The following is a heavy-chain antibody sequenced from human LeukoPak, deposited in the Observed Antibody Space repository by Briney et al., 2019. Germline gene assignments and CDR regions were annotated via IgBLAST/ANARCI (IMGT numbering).Heavy chain of an antibody. Sequence: PGGSLRLSCAASGFTFSNYWMSWVRQAPGKGLEWVASIKQDGNEKYYVDSVKGRFSISRDNAKNSLYMQMSSLRAEDTAVYYCARDRGSDDPIDYWGQGTLVTVSS. CDR3: ARDRGSDDPIDY. CDR2: IKQDGNEK. J-gene: IGHJ4*02. CDR1: GFTFSNYW. V-gene: IGHV3-7*01. D-gene: IGHD2-15*01.